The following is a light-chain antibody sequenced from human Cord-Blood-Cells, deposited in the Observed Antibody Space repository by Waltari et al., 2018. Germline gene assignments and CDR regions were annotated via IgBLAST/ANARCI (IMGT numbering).Light chain of an antibody. CDR3: KQSYSTPPT. CDR2: AAS. J-gene: IGKJ1*01. Sequence: DIQMTQSPSSLSASVGDTATITCRASKAISSYLNWYQQKPGKPPQLLIYAASSLQSGVPSRFSGSGSGTDFTLTISRLQPEDFAAYYCKQSYSTPPTFGQGTKVEIK. V-gene: IGKV1-39*01. CDR1: KAISSY.